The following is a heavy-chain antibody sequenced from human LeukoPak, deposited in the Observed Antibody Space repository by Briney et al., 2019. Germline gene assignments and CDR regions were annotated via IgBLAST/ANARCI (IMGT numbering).Heavy chain of an antibody. CDR1: GGTFSSYA. V-gene: IGHV1-69*05. J-gene: IGHJ2*01. Sequence: GASVKVSCKASGGTFSSYAISWVRQAPGQGLEWMGGIIPIFGTANYAQKFQGRVTITTDESTSTAYMELSSLRSEDTAVYYCARAKTGYCGGDCYSVSWYFYLWGRGPLVTVSS. CDR3: ARAKTGYCGGDCYSVSWYFYL. CDR2: IIPIFGTA. D-gene: IGHD2-21*02.